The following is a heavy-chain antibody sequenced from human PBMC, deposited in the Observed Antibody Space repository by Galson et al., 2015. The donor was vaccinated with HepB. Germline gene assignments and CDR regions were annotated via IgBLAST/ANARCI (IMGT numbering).Heavy chain of an antibody. CDR2: ISSSSITK. Sequence: SLRLSCAASGFSFNIYSMNWVRQAPGRGLEWVSYISSSSITKYYADSVKGRFTISRDNTENTLYLHMNSLRAEDTAVYYCARDYVDSSGYFYVGFDYWGQGALATVSS. J-gene: IGHJ4*02. CDR3: ARDYVDSSGYFYVGFDY. CDR1: GFSFNIYS. D-gene: IGHD3-22*01. V-gene: IGHV3-48*04.